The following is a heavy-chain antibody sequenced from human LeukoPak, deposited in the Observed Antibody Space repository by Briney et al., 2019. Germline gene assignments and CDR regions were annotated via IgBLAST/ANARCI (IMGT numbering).Heavy chain of an antibody. Sequence: SQTLSLTCTVSGGSISSGDYYWSWIRQPPGKGLEWIGYIHYSGSTYYNPSLKSRVTISVDTSKNQFSLKLSSVTAADTAVYYCARDNYYGSGSQSGYDTWFDPWGQGTLVTVSS. D-gene: IGHD3-10*01. V-gene: IGHV4-30-4*01. J-gene: IGHJ5*02. CDR1: GGSISSGDYY. CDR3: ARDNYYGSGSQSGYDTWFDP. CDR2: IHYSGST.